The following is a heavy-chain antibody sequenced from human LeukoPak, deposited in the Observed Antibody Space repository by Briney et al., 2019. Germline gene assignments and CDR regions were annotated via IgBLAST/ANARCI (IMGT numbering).Heavy chain of an antibody. J-gene: IGHJ4*02. CDR2: LNRDGSVK. D-gene: IGHD6-13*01. CDR1: GFIFNNYW. CDR3: ARDPGFSSFDY. Sequence: QPGGSLRLSCAASGFIFNNYWMTWVRQTPGKGLEVVTNLNRDGSVKNYIDSVRGRFTISRDNADYSLDLQMNSLRAEDTAVYYCARDPGFSSFDYWGQGALVIVSS. V-gene: IGHV3-7*01.